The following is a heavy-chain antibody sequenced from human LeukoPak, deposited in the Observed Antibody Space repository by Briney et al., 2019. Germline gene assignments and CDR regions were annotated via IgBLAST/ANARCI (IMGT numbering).Heavy chain of an antibody. V-gene: IGHV3-23*01. CDR3: AKAGSSGWSSSGGDY. Sequence: QAGGSLRLSCAASGFTFSNFAMSWVRQAPGKGLEWVSTISGSGGSTFYADSVKGRFPISRDNYNNTLFLQMNSLRAEDTAIYFCAKAGSSGWSSSGGDYWGQGSLVTVSS. J-gene: IGHJ4*02. CDR1: GFTFSNFA. D-gene: IGHD6-19*01. CDR2: ISGSGGST.